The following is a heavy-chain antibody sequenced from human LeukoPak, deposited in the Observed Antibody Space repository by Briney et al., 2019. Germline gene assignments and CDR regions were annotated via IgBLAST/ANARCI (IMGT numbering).Heavy chain of an antibody. CDR1: GYTLTELS. CDR3: AKTDGAENSSGWPPRDYFDY. J-gene: IGHJ4*02. Sequence: ASVKVSCKVSGYTLTELSMHWVRQAPGKGLEWMGGFDPEDGETIYAQKFQGRVTMTEDTSTDTAYMELSSLRSEDTAVYYCAKTDGAENSSGWPPRDYFDYWGQGTLVTVSS. D-gene: IGHD6-19*01. CDR2: FDPEDGET. V-gene: IGHV1-24*01.